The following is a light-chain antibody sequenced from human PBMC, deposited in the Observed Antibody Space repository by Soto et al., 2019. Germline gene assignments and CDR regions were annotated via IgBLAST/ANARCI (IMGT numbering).Light chain of an antibody. V-gene: IGKV3D-20*02. CDR2: GAS. J-gene: IGKJ4*01. CDR3: QQRNDWVT. Sequence: EILMTLSLDTVAVYTGERATLSCRASQSISSNLAWYLQKVGQAPRLLIYGASSRATGIPDRFSGSGSGTDFTLTISRLEPEDSGVYYCQQRNDWVTFGGGTKVDIK. CDR1: QSISSN.